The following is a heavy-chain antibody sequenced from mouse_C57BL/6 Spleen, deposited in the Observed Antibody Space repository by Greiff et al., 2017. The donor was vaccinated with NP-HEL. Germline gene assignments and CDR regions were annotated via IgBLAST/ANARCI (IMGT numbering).Heavy chain of an antibody. Sequence: VQLQQSGAELVRPGPSVKVSCKASGYAFTNYLIEWVKQRPGQGLEWIGVINPGSGGTNYNEKFKGKATLTADKSSSTAYMQLSSLTSEDSAVYFCARSITPWYFDVWGTGTTVTVSS. CDR1: GYAFTNYL. V-gene: IGHV1-54*01. CDR2: INPGSGGT. J-gene: IGHJ1*03. CDR3: ARSITPWYFDV. D-gene: IGHD1-1*01.